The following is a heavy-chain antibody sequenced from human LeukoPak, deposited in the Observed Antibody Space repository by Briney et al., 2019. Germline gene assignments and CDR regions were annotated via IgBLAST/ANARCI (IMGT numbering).Heavy chain of an antibody. CDR2: IYYSGST. V-gene: IGHV4-39*01. CDR3: ARQKSDSGSYQGIDY. J-gene: IGHJ4*02. D-gene: IGHD1-26*01. Sequence: SETLSLTCTVSGASISSSYYWGWIRQPPGKGLEWIGSIYYSGSTYYNPSLKSRVTISVDTSKNQFSLKLSSETAADTGVYYCARQKSDSGSYQGIDYWGQGTLVTVSS. CDR1: GASISSSYY.